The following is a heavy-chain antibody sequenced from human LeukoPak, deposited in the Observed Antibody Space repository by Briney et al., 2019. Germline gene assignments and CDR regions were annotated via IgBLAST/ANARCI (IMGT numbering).Heavy chain of an antibody. V-gene: IGHV3-21*01. CDR2: ISSSSSYI. CDR3: ARGIADYFDY. D-gene: IGHD6-13*01. CDR1: GFTFSSYS. J-gene: IGHJ4*02. Sequence: PGGSLRLSCAASGFTFSSYSMNWVRQAPGKGLEWVSSISSSSSYIYYADSVKGRFTISRNNAKNSLYLQMNSLRAEDTAVYYCARGIADYFDYWGQGTLVTVSS.